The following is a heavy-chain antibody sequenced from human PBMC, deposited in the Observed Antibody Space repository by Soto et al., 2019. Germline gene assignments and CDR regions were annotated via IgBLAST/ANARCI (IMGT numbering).Heavy chain of an antibody. V-gene: IGHV3-7*05. CDR2: INEDESEK. CDR3: ARVDFYSGDL. CDR1: GFTFRSYW. Sequence: EVQLVESGGGLVQPGGSLRLSCVASGFTFRSYWMSWVRQAPGKGLEWLANINEDESEKNYVDSVKGRFTISRDNAKNSLYLHMNSLRAEDTAMYFCARVDFYSGDLWGQGTLVTVSP. D-gene: IGHD4-4*01. J-gene: IGHJ5*02.